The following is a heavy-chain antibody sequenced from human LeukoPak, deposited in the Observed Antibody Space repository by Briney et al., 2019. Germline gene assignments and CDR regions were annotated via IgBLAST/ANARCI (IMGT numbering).Heavy chain of an antibody. J-gene: IGHJ4*02. CDR3: ARSSVAAPPDY. V-gene: IGHV4-59*01. CDR1: GGSISSYY. D-gene: IGHD6-6*01. CDR2: IYDSGSA. Sequence: SETLSLTCTVSGGSISSYYWSWIRQPPGKGLEWIGYIYDSGSANYNPPLKSRVTISVDTSKNQFSLRLSSVTAADTAVYYCARSSVAAPPDYWGQGTLVTVSS.